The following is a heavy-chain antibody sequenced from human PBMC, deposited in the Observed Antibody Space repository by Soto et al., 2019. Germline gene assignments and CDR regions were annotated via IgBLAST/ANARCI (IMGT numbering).Heavy chain of an antibody. CDR3: TIGSWSGEVFDI. D-gene: IGHD2-21*01. CDR1: GGTFSTYS. J-gene: IGHJ3*02. Sequence: QVQLVQSGAEVKKPGSSVTVSCKDSGGTFSTYSMFWVRQAPGQGLEWMGRIIPMLGVRNYAQRFQDRFTITADKSTATDHMELSSLRSEDTTIYYCTIGSWSGEVFDIWGQGTMVTVSS. CDR2: IIPMLGVR. V-gene: IGHV1-69*02.